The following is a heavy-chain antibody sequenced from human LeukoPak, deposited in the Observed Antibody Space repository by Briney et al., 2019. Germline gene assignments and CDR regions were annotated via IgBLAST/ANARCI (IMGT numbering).Heavy chain of an antibody. D-gene: IGHD3-16*01. CDR3: ARGRLLMWFDP. CDR2: INHSGST. CDR1: GGSFSGYS. J-gene: IGHJ5*02. V-gene: IGHV4-34*01. Sequence: PSETLSLICAVYGGSFSGYSWSWIRQPPGKGLEWIGEINHSGSTNYNPSLKSRVTISVDTSKKQFSLKLSSVTAADTAVYYCARGRLLMWFDPWGQGTLVTVSS.